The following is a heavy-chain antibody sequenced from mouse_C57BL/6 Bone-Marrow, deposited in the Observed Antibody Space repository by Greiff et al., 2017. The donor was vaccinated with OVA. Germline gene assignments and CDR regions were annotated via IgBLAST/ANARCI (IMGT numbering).Heavy chain of an antibody. J-gene: IGHJ1*03. CDR2: IHPNSGST. V-gene: IGHV1-64*01. Sequence: QVQLKQPGAELVKPGASVKLSCKASGYTFTSYWMHWVKQRPGQGLEWIGMIHPNSGSTNYNEKFKSKATLTVDKSSSTAYMQLSSLTSEDSAVYYCARFTTVVGGYFDVWGTGTTVTVSS. CDR3: ARFTTVVGGYFDV. CDR1: GYTFTSYW. D-gene: IGHD1-1*01.